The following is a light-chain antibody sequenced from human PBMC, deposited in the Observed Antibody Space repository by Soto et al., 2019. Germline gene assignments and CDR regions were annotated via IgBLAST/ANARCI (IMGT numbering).Light chain of an antibody. CDR3: KQRSQWPLT. Sequence: EIVLTQSPGTLSLSPGERATLSCRASQTLSSGYLAWYQQKPGQAHRILIYAASSRATGIPDRFSGSGSGTDFTLTIRRLEPEDFAVYYCKQRSQWPLTFGQGTRLEIK. CDR2: AAS. V-gene: IGKV3D-20*02. CDR1: QTLSSGY. J-gene: IGKJ5*01.